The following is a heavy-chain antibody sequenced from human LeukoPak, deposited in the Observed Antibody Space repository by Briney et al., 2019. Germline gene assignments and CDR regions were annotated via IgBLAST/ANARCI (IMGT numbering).Heavy chain of an antibody. V-gene: IGHV1-18*04. J-gene: IGHJ4*02. CDR3: ARDKGYGDHGVDY. D-gene: IGHD4/OR15-4a*01. CDR1: GYTFTSYY. Sequence: ASVNVSCKASGYTFTSYYMHWVRQAPGQGLEWMGWIRVYNGDTNYAQNLQGRVTVTTDTSTSTAYMELRSLRSDDTAVYYCARDKGYGDHGVDYWGQGTLVTVSS. CDR2: IRVYNGDT.